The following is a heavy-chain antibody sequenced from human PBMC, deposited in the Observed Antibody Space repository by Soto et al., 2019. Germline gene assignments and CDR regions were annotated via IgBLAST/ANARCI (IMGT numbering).Heavy chain of an antibody. V-gene: IGHV4-59*01. CDR2: IYYSGST. Sequence: SETLSLTCTVSGGSISSYYWSWIRQPPGKGLEWIGYIYYSGSTNYNPSLKSRVTISVDTSKNQFSLKLSSVTAADTAVYYCARDRRIDYYYYMDVWGKGTTVTSP. J-gene: IGHJ6*03. CDR3: ARDRRIDYYYYMDV. CDR1: GGSISSYY.